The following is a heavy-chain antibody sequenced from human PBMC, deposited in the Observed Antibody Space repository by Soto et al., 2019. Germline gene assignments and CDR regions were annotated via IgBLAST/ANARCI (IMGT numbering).Heavy chain of an antibody. CDR1: GFTFSTYN. V-gene: IGHV3-21*06. CDR2: ITGRSYYI. D-gene: IGHD4-17*01. J-gene: IGHJ4*02. CDR3: AREGLEYGDYFEY. Sequence: EVQLVESGGGLVKPGGSLTLSCAASGFTFSTYNMNWVRRAPGKGLEWVSSITGRSYYIYYADSVKGRFTISRDNAKNSLYLQMKSLRAEDTAIYYCAREGLEYGDYFEYWGQGIVVTVSS.